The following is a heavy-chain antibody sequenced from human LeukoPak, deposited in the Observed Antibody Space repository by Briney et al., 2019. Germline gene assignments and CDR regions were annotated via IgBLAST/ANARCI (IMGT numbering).Heavy chain of an antibody. Sequence: GGSLRLSCVASGFSFSTYGMHWVRQAPGKGLEWVATIKPDGSAQYYVDSVKGRFTISRDNAKNSLFLQINSLRAEDTAVYYCANGGTYSSGPWGQGTLVTVSS. D-gene: IGHD3-22*01. CDR3: ANGGTYSSGP. CDR1: GFSFSTYG. J-gene: IGHJ5*02. V-gene: IGHV3-7*01. CDR2: IKPDGSAQ.